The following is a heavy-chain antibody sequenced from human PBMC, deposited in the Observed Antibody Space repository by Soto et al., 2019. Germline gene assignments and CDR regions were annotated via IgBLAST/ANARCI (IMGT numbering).Heavy chain of an antibody. V-gene: IGHV4-59*08. J-gene: IGHJ6*03. D-gene: IGHD3-3*01. CDR2: IYYSGST. CDR1: GGSISSYY. Sequence: SETLSLTCTVSGGSISSYYWSWIRQPPGKGLEWIGYIYYSGSTNYNPSLKSRVTISVDTSKNQFSLKLSSVTAADTAVYYCARQSSYYDFWSGPNRYYYYYYMDVWGKGTTVTVSS. CDR3: ARQSSYYDFWSGPNRYYYYYYMDV.